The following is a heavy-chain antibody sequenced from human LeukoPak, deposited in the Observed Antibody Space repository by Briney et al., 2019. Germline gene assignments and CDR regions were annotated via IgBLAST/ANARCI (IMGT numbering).Heavy chain of an antibody. Sequence: ASVKVSCKVSGYTLTELSMHWVRQAPGKGLEWMGGFDPEDGETIYAQKFQGRVTMTEDTSTDTAYMELSSLRSEDTAVYYCARVLITPQNFDYWGQGTLVTVPS. J-gene: IGHJ4*02. CDR1: GYTLTELS. CDR2: FDPEDGET. D-gene: IGHD3-16*01. CDR3: ARVLITPQNFDY. V-gene: IGHV1-24*01.